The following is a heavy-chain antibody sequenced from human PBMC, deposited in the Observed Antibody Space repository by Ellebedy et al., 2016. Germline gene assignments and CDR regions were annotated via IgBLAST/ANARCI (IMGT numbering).Heavy chain of an antibody. CDR2: ISGTNVK. CDR3: AKDKEQWLVHYLDY. V-gene: IGHV3-69-1*02. D-gene: IGHD6-19*01. Sequence: GGSLRLXXAASGFAFDDNAMNWVRQAPGRGLEWVAYISGTNVKFYADSVKGRFTISRDNAKKSVYLQMNSLRVDDTAVYYCAKDKEQWLVHYLDYWGLGTLVTVSS. CDR1: GFAFDDNA. J-gene: IGHJ4*02.